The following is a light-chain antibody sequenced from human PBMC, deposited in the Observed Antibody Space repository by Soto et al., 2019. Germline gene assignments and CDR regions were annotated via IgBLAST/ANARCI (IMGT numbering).Light chain of an antibody. V-gene: IGKV1-5*01. CDR2: DAA. CDR1: QSVSTW. J-gene: IGKJ1*01. Sequence: DIQMTQSPSTLSASVGDRVTITCRASQSVSTWLAGYQQKPGKAPKVLIFDAAILESGVPSRFSGSGSGTEFTLTISGLQADECATDYCQQYNNELTWTFGQGTKVEVK. CDR3: QQYNNELTWT.